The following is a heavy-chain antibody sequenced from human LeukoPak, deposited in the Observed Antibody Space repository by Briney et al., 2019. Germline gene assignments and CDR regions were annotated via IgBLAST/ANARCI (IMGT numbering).Heavy chain of an antibody. J-gene: IGHJ6*03. CDR3: ARSHCGGDCYNYMDV. CDR1: GYTFTGYY. Sequence: ASVKVSCKASGYTFTGYYMHWVRHAPGQGLEWMGWINPNSGGTNYAQKFQGRVTMTRDTSISTAYMELSRLRSDDTAVYYCARSHCGGDCYNYMDVWGKGTTVTISS. V-gene: IGHV1-2*02. D-gene: IGHD2-21*02. CDR2: INPNSGGT.